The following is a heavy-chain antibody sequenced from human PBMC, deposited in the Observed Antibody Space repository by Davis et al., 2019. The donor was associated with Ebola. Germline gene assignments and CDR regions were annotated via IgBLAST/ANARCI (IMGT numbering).Heavy chain of an antibody. Sequence: HTGGSLRLSCAASGFTFSSYWMHWVRQAPGKGLVWVSRINCDGSSTSYADSVKGRFTISRDNAKNTLYLQMNSLRAEDTAVYYCAKGTCSGGSCYSAYYYGMDVWGQGTTVTVSS. V-gene: IGHV3-74*01. CDR3: AKGTCSGGSCYSAYYYGMDV. CDR1: GFTFSSYW. D-gene: IGHD2-15*01. CDR2: INCDGSST. J-gene: IGHJ6*02.